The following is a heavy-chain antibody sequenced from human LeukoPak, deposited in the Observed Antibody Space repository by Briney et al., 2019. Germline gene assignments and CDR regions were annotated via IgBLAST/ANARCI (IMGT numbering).Heavy chain of an antibody. J-gene: IGHJ3*02. Sequence: NPSETLSLTCTVSGGSISSGGYYWSWIRQPPGKGLEWIGYIYYSGSTYYNPSLKSRVTISVDTSKNQFSLKLSSVTAADTAVYYCARDALIFGPLGGPDAFDIWGQGTMVTVSS. V-gene: IGHV4-30-4*08. CDR1: GGSISSGGYY. CDR2: IYYSGST. D-gene: IGHD3/OR15-3a*01. CDR3: ARDALIFGPLGGPDAFDI.